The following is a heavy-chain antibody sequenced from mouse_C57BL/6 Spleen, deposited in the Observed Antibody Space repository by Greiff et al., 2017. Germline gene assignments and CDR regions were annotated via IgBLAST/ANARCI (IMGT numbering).Heavy chain of an antibody. J-gene: IGHJ1*03. CDR3: ARSENGGYWYFDV. CDR1: GYTFTSYW. V-gene: IGHV1-69*01. Sequence: QVQLQQPGAELVMPGASVKLSCKASGYTFTSYWMHWVKQRPGQGLEWIGEIDPSDSYTNYNQKFKGKSTLTVDKSSSTAYMQLSSLTSADSAVYYCARSENGGYWYFDVWGTGTTVTVSS. CDR2: IDPSDSYT.